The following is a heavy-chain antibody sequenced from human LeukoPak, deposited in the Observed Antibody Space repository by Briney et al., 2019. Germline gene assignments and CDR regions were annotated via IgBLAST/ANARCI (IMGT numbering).Heavy chain of an antibody. CDR3: AAGRVEMATVSYYYGMDV. Sequence: PGGSLRLSCAASGFTFDDHAMHWVRQAPGKGLGWVSLISGDGGSSYYPDSVKGRFTISRDNSKNSLYLQMNSLRTEDTALYYCAAGRVEMATVSYYYGMDVWGQGTTVTVSS. J-gene: IGHJ6*02. CDR1: GFTFDDHA. CDR2: ISGDGGSS. V-gene: IGHV3-43*02. D-gene: IGHD5-24*01.